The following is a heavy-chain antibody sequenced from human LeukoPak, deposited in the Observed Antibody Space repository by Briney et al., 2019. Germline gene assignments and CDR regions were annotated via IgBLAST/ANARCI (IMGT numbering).Heavy chain of an antibody. J-gene: IGHJ4*02. CDR1: GGSISSYY. V-gene: IGHV4-59*01. CDR3: ARRGVDSSGYYIDY. CDR2: IYYSGST. D-gene: IGHD3-22*01. Sequence: PSETLSLTCTVSGGSISSYYWSWIPHPPGKGLEWIGYIYYSGSTNYNPSLKSRVTISVDTSKNQFSLKLSSVTAADTAVYYCARRGVDSSGYYIDYWGQGTLVTVSS.